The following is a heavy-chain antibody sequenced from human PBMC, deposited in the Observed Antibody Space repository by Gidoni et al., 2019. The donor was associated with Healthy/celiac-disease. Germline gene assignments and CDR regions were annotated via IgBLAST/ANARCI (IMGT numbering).Heavy chain of an antibody. D-gene: IGHD3-3*01. CDR2: ISGSGGST. CDR1: GFTFSSYA. V-gene: IGHV3-23*01. CDR3: AKEKAGITIFGVGALG. J-gene: IGHJ4*02. Sequence: EVQLLESGGGLVQPGGSLSLSCAASGFTFSSYAMSWVRQAPGKGLEWVSAISGSGGSTYYADSVKGRFTISRDNSKNTLYLQMNSLRAEDTAVYYCAKEKAGITIFGVGALGRGQGTLVTVSS.